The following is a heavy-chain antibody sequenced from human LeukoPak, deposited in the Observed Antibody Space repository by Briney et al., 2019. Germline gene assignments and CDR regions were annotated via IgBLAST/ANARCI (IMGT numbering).Heavy chain of an antibody. J-gene: IGHJ4*02. D-gene: IGHD6-19*01. Sequence: PGGSLRLSCAASGFTFSNYGMDWVRQAPGKGLEWVAVIWYDGSNKYYADSVKGRFTISRDNSKNTLYLQMNSLRAEDTAIYYCARGDSGSFDYWGRGTLVTVSS. CDR2: IWYDGSNK. V-gene: IGHV3-33*01. CDR3: ARGDSGSFDY. CDR1: GFTFSNYG.